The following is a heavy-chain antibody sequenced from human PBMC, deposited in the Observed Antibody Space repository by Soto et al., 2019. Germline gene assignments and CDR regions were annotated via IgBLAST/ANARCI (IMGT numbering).Heavy chain of an antibody. CDR1: GITFSSCG. D-gene: IGHD4-17*01. J-gene: IGHJ4*02. V-gene: IGHV3-33*01. Sequence: QVQLVESGGGVVQPGRSLRLSCAASGITFSSCGMHWVRQAPGKGLEWVAVIWYDGSNKYYTDSVKGRFTISRDNSKNTLYLQMNSLRAEDTAVYYCARETYGDSYFDYWGQGTLVTVSS. CDR2: IWYDGSNK. CDR3: ARETYGDSYFDY.